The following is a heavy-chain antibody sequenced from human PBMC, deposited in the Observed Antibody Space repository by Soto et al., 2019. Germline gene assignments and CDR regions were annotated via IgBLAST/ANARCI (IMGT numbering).Heavy chain of an antibody. CDR1: GLTFSNYA. J-gene: IGHJ3*02. Sequence: PGGCLRLSCAAAGLTFSNYAVTWVRQAPGKGLEWVSTVSGSGGSTYYADSVKGRFTISRDNAQSTLYLQMTSLRVDDPAVYFCGKAGGYLASYDMWGPGTIVTVS. D-gene: IGHD6-13*01. CDR2: VSGSGGST. V-gene: IGHV3-23*01. CDR3: GKAGGYLASYDM.